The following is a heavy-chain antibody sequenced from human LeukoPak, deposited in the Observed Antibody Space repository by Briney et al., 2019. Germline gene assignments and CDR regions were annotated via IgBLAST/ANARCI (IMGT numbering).Heavy chain of an antibody. CDR2: IPYDGSNK. D-gene: IGHD3-22*01. CDR3: AKDRTYYFDSSGYPRFDY. CDR1: GFTFSSYA. Sequence: PGGSLRLSCAASGFTFSSYAMHWVRQAPGKGLEWVAVIPYDGSNKYYADSVKGRFTISRDNSKNTLYPQMNSLRAEDTAAYYCAKDRTYYFDSSGYPRFDYWGQGTLVTVSS. J-gene: IGHJ4*02. V-gene: IGHV3-30-3*01.